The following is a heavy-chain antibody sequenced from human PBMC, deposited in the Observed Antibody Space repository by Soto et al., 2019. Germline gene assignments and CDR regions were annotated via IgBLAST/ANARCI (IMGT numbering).Heavy chain of an antibody. CDR1: GHRFTGHY. CDR2: INPNSGDT. V-gene: IGHV1-2*02. CDR3: ARAQIGFWDWLPDNYYYGMDV. Sequence: GSGKVSCKVSGHRFTGHYMHWVRQAPGQGLEWMGWINPNSGDTNYARKFQGRVTMTRDTSIKTVYMELSSLRSDDTAVYYCARAQIGFWDWLPDNYYYGMDVWGQGTTVTVSS. D-gene: IGHD3-3*02. J-gene: IGHJ6*02.